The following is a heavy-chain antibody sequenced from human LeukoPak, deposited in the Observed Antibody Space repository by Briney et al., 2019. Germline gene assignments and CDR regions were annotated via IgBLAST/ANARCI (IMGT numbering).Heavy chain of an antibody. V-gene: IGHV4-34*01. CDR3: ARHRGYSSGWALDAFDI. CDR2: INHSGST. CDR1: GGSFSGYY. D-gene: IGHD6-19*01. J-gene: IGHJ3*02. Sequence: SETLSLTCSVYGGSFSGYYWSWIRQPPGKGLEWIGEINHSGSTNYNPSLKSRVTISVDTSKNQFSLKLSSVTAADTAVYYCARHRGYSSGWALDAFDIWGQGTMVTVSS.